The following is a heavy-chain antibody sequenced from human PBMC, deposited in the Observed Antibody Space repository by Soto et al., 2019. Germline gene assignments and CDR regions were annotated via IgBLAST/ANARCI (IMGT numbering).Heavy chain of an antibody. CDR3: ARDRGDIVVVPAALVTGMDV. J-gene: IGHJ6*02. CDR2: IIPIFGTA. CDR1: GGTFSSYA. V-gene: IGHV1-69*06. Sequence: SVKVSCKASGGTFSSYAISWVRQAPGQGLEWMGGIIPIFGTANYAQKFQGRVTITADKSTSTAYMELSSLRSKDTAVHYCARDRGDIVVVPAALVTGMDVWGQGTTVTVSS. D-gene: IGHD2-2*01.